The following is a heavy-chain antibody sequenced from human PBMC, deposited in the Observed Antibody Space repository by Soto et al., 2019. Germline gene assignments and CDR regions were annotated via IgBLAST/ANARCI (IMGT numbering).Heavy chain of an antibody. Sequence: PSETLSLTCAVYGGSLSGYYWSWIRQPPGKGLEWIGEINHSGSTNYNPSLKSRVTISVDTSKNQFSLKLSSVTAADTAVYYCARAVAQVDYWGQGTLVTVSS. V-gene: IGHV4-34*01. CDR2: INHSGST. D-gene: IGHD6-19*01. CDR1: GGSLSGYY. J-gene: IGHJ4*02. CDR3: ARAVAQVDY.